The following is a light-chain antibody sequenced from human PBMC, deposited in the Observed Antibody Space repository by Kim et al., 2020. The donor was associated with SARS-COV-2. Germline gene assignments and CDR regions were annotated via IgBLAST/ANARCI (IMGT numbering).Light chain of an antibody. CDR1: SGSIASNY. CDR3: QSYDSSTPVV. CDR2: EDN. J-gene: IGLJ2*01. Sequence: NFMLTQPHSLSESPGKTVTISCTRSSGSIASNYAQWYQQRPGSAPTTVIYEDNQRPSGVPDRFSGSIDSSSNSASLTIAGLKTEDEADYYCQSYDSSTPVVFGGGTQLTVL. V-gene: IGLV6-57*04.